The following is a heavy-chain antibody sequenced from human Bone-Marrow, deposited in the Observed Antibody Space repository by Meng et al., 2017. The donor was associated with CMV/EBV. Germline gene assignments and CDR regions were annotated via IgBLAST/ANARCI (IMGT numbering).Heavy chain of an antibody. CDR3: ARTYYYDSRGQYYFDY. Sequence: GGSLRLSCAASGFTFSSYSMNWVRQAPGKGLEWASSISSSSSYIYYADSVKGRFTISRDNAKNTLYLQMHSLRAEDTAVYYCARTYYYDSRGQYYFDYWGQGTLVTVSS. J-gene: IGHJ4*02. CDR2: ISSSSSYI. D-gene: IGHD3-22*01. CDR1: GFTFSSYS. V-gene: IGHV3-21*01.